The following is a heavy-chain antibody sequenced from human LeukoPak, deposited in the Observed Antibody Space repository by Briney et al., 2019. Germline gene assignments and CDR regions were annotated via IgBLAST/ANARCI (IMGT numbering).Heavy chain of an antibody. CDR1: GGSISSYY. V-gene: IGHV4-59*12. CDR2: IYYSGST. J-gene: IGHJ4*02. Sequence: SETLSLTCTVSGGSISSYYWSWIRQPPGKGLEWIGYIYYSGSTNYNPSLKSRVTISVDTSKNQFSLKLSSVTAADTAVYYCARDRGSYFDYWGQGTLVTVSS. CDR3: ARDRGSYFDY. D-gene: IGHD1-26*01.